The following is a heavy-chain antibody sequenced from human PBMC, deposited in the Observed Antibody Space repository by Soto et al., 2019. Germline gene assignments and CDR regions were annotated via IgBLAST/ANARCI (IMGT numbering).Heavy chain of an antibody. CDR2: IWYDGSNK. Sequence: QVQLVESGGGVVQPGRSLRLSCAASGFTFSSYGMHWVRQAPGKGLEWVAVIWYDGSNKYYADSVKGRFTISRENFKNTLYLQMNSLRAEDTAFYYCASIAMDGTGFDYWGQGTLVTVSS. J-gene: IGHJ4*02. D-gene: IGHD6-19*01. CDR1: GFTFSSYG. V-gene: IGHV3-33*01. CDR3: ASIAMDGTGFDY.